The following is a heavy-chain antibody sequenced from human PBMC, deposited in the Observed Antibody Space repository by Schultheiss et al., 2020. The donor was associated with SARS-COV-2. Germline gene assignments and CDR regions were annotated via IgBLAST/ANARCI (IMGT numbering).Heavy chain of an antibody. Sequence: SETLSLTCTVSGGSISSYYWSWIRQPPGKGLEWIGYIYYSGSTYYNPSLKSRVTISVDTSKNQFSLKLSSVTAADTAVYYCARDSLMGYLSWFDPWGQGTLVTVSS. J-gene: IGHJ5*02. CDR3: ARDSLMGYLSWFDP. D-gene: IGHD2-15*01. CDR1: GGSISSYY. V-gene: IGHV4-59*12. CDR2: IYYSGST.